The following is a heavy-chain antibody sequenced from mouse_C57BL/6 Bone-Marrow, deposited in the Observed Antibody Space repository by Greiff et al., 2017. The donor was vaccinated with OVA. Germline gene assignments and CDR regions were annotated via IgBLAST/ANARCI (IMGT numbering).Heavy chain of an antibody. CDR2: IRSKGSKYTT. CDR1: GFTFNTYA. CDR3: VRGHGYYLDYALDY. Sequence: EVMLVESGGGLVQPKGSLKLSCAASGFTFNTYAMHWVRPAPGKGLEWVARIRSKGSKYTTSYADSVKDRFTISRDDSQSMLYHQMNNLQTEDTATDYCVRGHGYYLDYALDYWGQGTSVTVSS. J-gene: IGHJ4*01. D-gene: IGHD2-3*01. V-gene: IGHV10-3*01.